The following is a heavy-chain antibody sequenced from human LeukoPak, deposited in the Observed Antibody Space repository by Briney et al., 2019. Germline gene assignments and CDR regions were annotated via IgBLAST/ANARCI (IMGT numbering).Heavy chain of an antibody. J-gene: IGHJ6*02. CDR1: GGSISSYY. CDR2: IYYSGST. D-gene: IGHD2-15*01. CDR3: ARDRVGVADYGMDV. V-gene: IGHV4-59*12. Sequence: SETLSLTCTVSGGSISSYYWSWIRQPPGKGLEWIGYIYYSGSTNYNPSLKSRVTISVDTSKNQFSLKLSSVPPADTAVYYCARDRVGVADYGMDVWGQGTTVTVSS.